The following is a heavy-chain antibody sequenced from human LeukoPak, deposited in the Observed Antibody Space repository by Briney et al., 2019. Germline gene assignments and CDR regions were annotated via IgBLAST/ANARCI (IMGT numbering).Heavy chain of an antibody. Sequence: SVKVSCKASGGTFSSYAISWVRQAPGQGLEWMGRIIPILGIANYAQKFEGRVTITADKSTSTAYMELSSLRSADTAVYYCATTYSYYYDSSGYLGYWGQGTLVTVSS. CDR1: GGTFSSYA. J-gene: IGHJ4*02. D-gene: IGHD3-22*01. CDR3: ATTYSYYYDSSGYLGY. V-gene: IGHV1-69*04. CDR2: IIPILGIA.